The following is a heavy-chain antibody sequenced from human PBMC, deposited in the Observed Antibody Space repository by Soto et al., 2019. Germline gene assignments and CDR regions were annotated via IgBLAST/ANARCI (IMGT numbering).Heavy chain of an antibody. D-gene: IGHD3-22*01. V-gene: IGHV3-23*01. J-gene: IGHJ4*02. CDR1: GFTFSSYA. Sequence: GGSLRLSCAASGFTFSSYAMSWVRQAPGKGLEWVSAISGSGGSTYYADSVKGRFTISRDNSKNTLYLQMNSLRAEDTAVYYCAKSIRIVVVITMYYFVYWGKGTLVTV. CDR3: AKSIRIVVVITMYYFVY. CDR2: ISGSGGST.